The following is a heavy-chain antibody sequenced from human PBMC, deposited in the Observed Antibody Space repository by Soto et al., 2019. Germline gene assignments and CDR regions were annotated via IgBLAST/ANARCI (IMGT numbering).Heavy chain of an antibody. D-gene: IGHD2-21*02. J-gene: IGHJ4*02. Sequence: GASVKVSCKASGYTFTSYAMHWVRQAPGQRLEWMGWINAGNGNTKYSQKFQGRVTITRDTSASTAYMELSSLRSEDTAVYYCARSIVVVTALDYWGRGTRVTVSS. CDR2: INAGNGNT. CDR1: GYTFTSYA. V-gene: IGHV1-3*01. CDR3: ARSIVVVTALDY.